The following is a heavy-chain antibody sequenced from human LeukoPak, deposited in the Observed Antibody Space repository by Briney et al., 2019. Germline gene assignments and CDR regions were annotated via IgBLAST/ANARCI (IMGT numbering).Heavy chain of an antibody. Sequence: QSGGSLRLSCAASGFTFRSSAMSWVRQAPGKGPEWVSAISGSGDSTYYADSVKGRFTISRDNSKNTLYLQMNSLRAEDTAVYYCAKSPHSSSSSWGQGTLVTVSS. CDR2: ISGSGDST. D-gene: IGHD6-13*01. CDR1: GFTFRSSA. CDR3: AKSPHSSSSS. J-gene: IGHJ5*02. V-gene: IGHV3-23*01.